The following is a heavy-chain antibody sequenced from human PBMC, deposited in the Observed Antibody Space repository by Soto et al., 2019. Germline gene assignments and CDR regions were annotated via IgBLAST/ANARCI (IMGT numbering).Heavy chain of an antibody. CDR1: GGSFSGYY. V-gene: IGHV4-34*01. J-gene: IGHJ6*02. CDR2: INHSGST. CDR3: ARGLRVTIFGVVIIGYYGMDV. Sequence: SSETLSLTCAVYGGSFSGYYWSWIRQPPGKGLEWIGEINHSGSTNYNPSLKSRVTISVDTSKNQFSLKLSSVTAADTAVYYCARGLRVTIFGVVIIGYYGMDVWGQGTTVTVSS. D-gene: IGHD3-3*01.